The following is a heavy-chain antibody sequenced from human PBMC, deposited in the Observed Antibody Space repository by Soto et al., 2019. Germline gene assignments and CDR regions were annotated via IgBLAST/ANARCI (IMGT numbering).Heavy chain of an antibody. V-gene: IGHV1-69*08. CDR1: GGTFSSYT. D-gene: IGHD2-2*01. CDR2: IIPILGIA. CDR3: ARESIGCSSTSCSRRTEVPSMDY. Sequence: QVQLVQSGAEVKKPGSSVKVSCKASGGTFSSYTISWVRQAPGQGLEWMVRIIPILGIANYAQKFQGRVTITADKSTSTAYMELSSLRSEDTAVYYCARESIGCSSTSCSRRTEVPSMDYWVQGTLVTVSS. J-gene: IGHJ4*02.